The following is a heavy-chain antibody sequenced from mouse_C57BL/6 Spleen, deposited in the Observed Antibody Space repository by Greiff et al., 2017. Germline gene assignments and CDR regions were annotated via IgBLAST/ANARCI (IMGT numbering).Heavy chain of an antibody. D-gene: IGHD2-5*01. CDR2: IYPGSGST. CDR3: ARDYSNYDAMDD. Sequence: VQLQQPGAELVKPGASVKMSCKASGYTFTSYWITWVKQRPGQGLEWIGDIYPGSGSTNYNEKFKSKATLTVDTSSSTAYMQLSSLTSEDSAVYYCARDYSNYDAMDDWGQGTAVTVSS. V-gene: IGHV1-55*01. J-gene: IGHJ4*01. CDR1: GYTFTSYW.